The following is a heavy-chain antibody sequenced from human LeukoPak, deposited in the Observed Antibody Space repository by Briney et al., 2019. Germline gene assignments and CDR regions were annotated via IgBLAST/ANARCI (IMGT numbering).Heavy chain of an antibody. CDR1: GFTFSSYA. CDR3: AKIDYDSSGYPERHFDY. V-gene: IGHV3-23*01. J-gene: IGHJ4*02. Sequence: GGSLSLSCAASGFTFSSYAMSWVRQAPGEGLEWVSAISGSGGSTYYADSVKGRFTISRDNSKNTLYLQMNSLRAEDTAVYYCAKIDYDSSGYPERHFDYWGQGTLVTVSS. CDR2: ISGSGGST. D-gene: IGHD3-22*01.